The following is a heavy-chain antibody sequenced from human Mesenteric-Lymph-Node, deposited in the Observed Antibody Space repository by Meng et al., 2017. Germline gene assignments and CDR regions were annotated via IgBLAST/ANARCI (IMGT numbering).Heavy chain of an antibody. CDR3: FHRGAPNY. Sequence: GGSLSLSCSASGFNFSGSALHWVRQASGKGLEWVGRIRNKANSYATVYAASVKGRFTISRDDSKNTAYLQMNSLKTKDTAVYYCFHRGAPNYWGQGTLVTVSS. J-gene: IGHJ4*02. CDR1: GFNFSGSA. D-gene: IGHD1-26*01. CDR2: IRNKANSYAT. V-gene: IGHV3-73*01.